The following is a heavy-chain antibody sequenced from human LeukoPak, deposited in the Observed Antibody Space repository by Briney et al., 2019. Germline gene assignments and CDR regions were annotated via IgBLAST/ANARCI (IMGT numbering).Heavy chain of an antibody. CDR1: GFTFSDYS. Sequence: GGSLRLSCAASGFTFSDYSMNWVRQAPGKGLEGISYIRIDSGNTNYADSVKGRFTISGDKAKNSLYLQMNSLRVEDTAVYYCARDYKYAFDNWGQGTLVTVSS. J-gene: IGHJ4*02. V-gene: IGHV3-48*01. CDR2: IRIDSGNT. CDR3: ARDYKYAFDN. D-gene: IGHD5-24*01.